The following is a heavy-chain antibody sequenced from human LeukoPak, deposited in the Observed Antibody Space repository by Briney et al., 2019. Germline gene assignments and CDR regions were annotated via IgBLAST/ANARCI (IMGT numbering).Heavy chain of an antibody. CDR2: ISGSGGST. CDR3: AKSSGWLVYDYYFDY. J-gene: IGHJ4*02. D-gene: IGHD6-19*01. Sequence: PSGGSLRLSCAASGFTFSSYAMSWVRQAPGKGLEWVSAISGSGGSTYYADSVKGRFTISRDNSKNTLYLQMNSLRAEDTAVYYCAKSSGWLVYDYYFDYWGQGTLVTVSS. CDR1: GFTFSSYA. V-gene: IGHV3-23*01.